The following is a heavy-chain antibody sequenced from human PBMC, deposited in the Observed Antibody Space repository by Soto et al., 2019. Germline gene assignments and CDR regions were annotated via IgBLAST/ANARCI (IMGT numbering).Heavy chain of an antibody. CDR2: ISGDGVTT. V-gene: IGHV3-74*01. J-gene: IGHJ4*02. Sequence: EVQLVESGGDLVQRGGSLRLSCAASGFPFIPYWMHWVRQTPGKGLDWVARISGDGVTTYYADSVTGRFTVSRDNAKNTLSLQISGLRAEDTAVYYCAREYYGLLTGYYTDYWGQGTLVSVSS. CDR3: AREYYGLLTGYYTDY. D-gene: IGHD3-9*01. CDR1: GFPFIPYW.